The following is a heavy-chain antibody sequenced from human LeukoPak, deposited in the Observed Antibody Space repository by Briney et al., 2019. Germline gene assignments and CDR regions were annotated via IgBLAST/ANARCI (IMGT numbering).Heavy chain of an antibody. CDR1: GFTFSSYA. Sequence: GGSLRLSCAAPGFTFSSYAIHSVRQAPGKGLEWEAVISYDGSNKYYADSVKGRFTISRDNSKNTLYLQMNSLRAEDTAVYYCARAKSTKYYFDYWGQGTLVTVSS. J-gene: IGHJ4*02. V-gene: IGHV3-30-3*01. CDR2: ISYDGSNK. CDR3: ARAKSTKYYFDY.